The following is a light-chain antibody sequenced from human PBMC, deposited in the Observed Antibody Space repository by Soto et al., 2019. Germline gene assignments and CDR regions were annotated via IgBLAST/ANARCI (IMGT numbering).Light chain of an antibody. V-gene: IGLV2-23*01. CDR2: EGN. CDR3: CSYARSGTYV. J-gene: IGLJ1*01. CDR1: SSDVGSYNV. Sequence: QSALTQPASVSGSPGQSITISCTGSSSDVGSYNVVSWYQHHPGKAPKFIISEGNERPSGVSNRFSGSRSDNAAYLTIAGLKAGDEAESYCCSYARSGTYVFGTGTKVTVL.